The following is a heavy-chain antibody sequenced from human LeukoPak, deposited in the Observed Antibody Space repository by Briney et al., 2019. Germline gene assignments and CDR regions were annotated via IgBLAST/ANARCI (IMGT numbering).Heavy chain of an antibody. CDR3: ARGRRLGMSMNRGPLFDP. CDR2: MNPYSGRT. CDR1: GYNFGSYD. V-gene: IGHV1-8*01. Sequence: GASVKVSCKASGYNFGSYDINWVRQASGQGLEWIGWMNPYSGRTDFAPKFHGRLTMTKNTSIDTAYLELSSLGSVDTAIYYCARGRRLGMSMNRGPLFDPAGQGTLVSVSS. D-gene: IGHD3-10*01. J-gene: IGHJ5*02.